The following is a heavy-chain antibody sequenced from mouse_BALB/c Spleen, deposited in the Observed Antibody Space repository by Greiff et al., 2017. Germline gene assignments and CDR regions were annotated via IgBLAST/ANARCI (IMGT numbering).Heavy chain of an antibody. Sequence: VQLQQSGPELVKPGASVKISCKASGYTFTDYNMHWVKQSHGKSLEWIGYIYPYNGGTGYNQKFKSKATLTVDNSSSTAYMELRSLTSEDSAVYYCARNGWSEYYFDYWGQGTTLTVSS. J-gene: IGHJ2*01. CDR2: IYPYNGGT. D-gene: IGHD2-3*01. V-gene: IGHV1S29*02. CDR1: GYTFTDYN. CDR3: ARNGWSEYYFDY.